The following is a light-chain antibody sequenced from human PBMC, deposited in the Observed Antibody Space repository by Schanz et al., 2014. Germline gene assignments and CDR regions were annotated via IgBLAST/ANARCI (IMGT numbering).Light chain of an antibody. CDR1: SSDIGGYNY. Sequence: QFALTQPPSASGSPGQSVTISCTGTSSDIGGYNYVSWYQQHPGKAPKILIYEVSNRPSGVPDRFSGSKSGNTASLTVSGLQAEDEADYYCSSYAGNNKLLFGGGTKLTVL. V-gene: IGLV2-8*01. CDR2: EVS. J-gene: IGLJ2*01. CDR3: SSYAGNNKLL.